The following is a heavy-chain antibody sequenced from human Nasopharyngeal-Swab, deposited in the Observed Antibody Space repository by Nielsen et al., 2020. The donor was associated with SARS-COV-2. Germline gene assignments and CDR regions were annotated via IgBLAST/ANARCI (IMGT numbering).Heavy chain of an antibody. CDR2: ITTDGRRT. D-gene: IGHD4-23*01. J-gene: IGHJ4*02. CDR1: GFSFSTFW. CDR3: ARDLGGFGGY. V-gene: IGHV3-74*01. Sequence: GESLKISCAASGFSFSTFWMHWVRQVPGEGLVWVSRITTDGRRTYYAESVKGRFTISRDNVKNMLYLQMNNLRPEDTAVYYCARDLGGFGGYWGQGTLATVSS.